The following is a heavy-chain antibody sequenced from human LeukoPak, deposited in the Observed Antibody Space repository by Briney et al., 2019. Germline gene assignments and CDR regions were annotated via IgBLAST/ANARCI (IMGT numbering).Heavy chain of an antibody. Sequence: ASVKVSCKASGYTFTGYYMHWVRQAPGQGLEWMGIINPSGGSTSYAQKFQGRVTMTRDTSTSTVYMELSSLRSEDTAVYYCARTVTRITIFGAPNNWFDPWGQGTLVTVSS. V-gene: IGHV1-46*01. D-gene: IGHD3-3*01. CDR2: INPSGGST. CDR1: GYTFTGYY. CDR3: ARTVTRITIFGAPNNWFDP. J-gene: IGHJ5*02.